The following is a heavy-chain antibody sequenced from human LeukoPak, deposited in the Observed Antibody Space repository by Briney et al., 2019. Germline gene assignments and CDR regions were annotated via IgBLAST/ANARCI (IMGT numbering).Heavy chain of an antibody. CDR2: ISSSSSYI. D-gene: IGHD3-3*01. CDR1: GFTFSTYD. V-gene: IGHV3-21*01. Sequence: GGSLRLSCAASGFTFSTYDMNWVRQAPGKGLEWVSSISSSSSYIYYADSVKGRFTISRDNAKNSLYLQMNSLRAEDTAVYYCARYQGDFWSGYYGGNTYFDYWGQGTLVTVSS. CDR3: ARYQGDFWSGYYGGNTYFDY. J-gene: IGHJ4*02.